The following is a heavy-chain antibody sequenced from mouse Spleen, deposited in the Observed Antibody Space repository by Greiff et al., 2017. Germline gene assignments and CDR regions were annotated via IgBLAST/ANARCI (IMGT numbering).Heavy chain of an antibody. CDR1: GYAFSSSW. D-gene: IGHD2-4*01. Sequence: VKLMESGPELVKPGASVKISCKASGYAFSSSWMNWVKQRPGKGLEWIGRIYPGDGDTNYNGKFKGKATLTADKSSSTAYMQLSSLTSEDSAVXFCARWRLHYAMDYWGQGTSVTVSS. J-gene: IGHJ4*01. CDR2: IYPGDGDT. V-gene: IGHV1-82*01. CDR3: ARWRLHYAMDY.